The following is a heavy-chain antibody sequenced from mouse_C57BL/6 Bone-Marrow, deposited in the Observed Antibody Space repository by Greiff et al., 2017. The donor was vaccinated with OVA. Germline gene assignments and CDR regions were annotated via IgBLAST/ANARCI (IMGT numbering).Heavy chain of an antibody. D-gene: IGHD1-1*01. J-gene: IGHJ2*01. V-gene: IGHV14-3*01. CDR1: GFNIKNTY. Sequence: VQLQQSVAELVRPGASVKLSCTASGFNIKNTYMHWVKQRPEQGLEWIGRIDPANGNTKYAPKFQGKATITADTSSNTAYLQLSSLTSEDTAIYYCARSDTTVVGGYYFDYWGQGTTLTVSS. CDR3: ARSDTTVVGGYYFDY. CDR2: IDPANGNT.